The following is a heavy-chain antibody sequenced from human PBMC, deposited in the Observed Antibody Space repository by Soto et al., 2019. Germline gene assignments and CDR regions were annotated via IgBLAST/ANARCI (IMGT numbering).Heavy chain of an antibody. CDR2: IYNDGTYS. V-gene: IGHV3-74*01. CDR3: TRGPRPISTGTGAY. CDR1: GFIFKMYS. D-gene: IGHD3-10*01. J-gene: IGHJ4*02. Sequence: EVQLVESGGGLVPPGGSVRLSCAASGFIFKMYSMHWVRQSPGKGLVWISRIYNDGTYSDYADSVRGRFTISRDNVNDTLYLQMNNLRAEDSGLYYCTRGPRPISTGTGAYWGQGTQVTVSS.